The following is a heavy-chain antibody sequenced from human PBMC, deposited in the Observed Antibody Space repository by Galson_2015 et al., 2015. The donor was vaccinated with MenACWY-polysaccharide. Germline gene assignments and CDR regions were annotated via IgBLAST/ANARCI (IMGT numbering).Heavy chain of an antibody. Sequence: SLRLSCAASGFSFSSYAMNWVRQAPGKGLEWVSVIAARGSSAAYSDPVKGRFTISRDNSKNTLDLQMNSLRAEDTAVYYCARDSDDNRPPDCYDIWGQGTMVTVSS. V-gene: IGHV3-23*01. CDR3: ARDSDDNRPPDCYDI. CDR2: IAARGSSA. J-gene: IGHJ3*02. CDR1: GFSFSSYA. D-gene: IGHD3-22*01.